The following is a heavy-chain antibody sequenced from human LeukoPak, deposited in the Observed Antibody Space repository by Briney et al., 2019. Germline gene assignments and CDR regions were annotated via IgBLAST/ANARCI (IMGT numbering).Heavy chain of an antibody. D-gene: IGHD3-22*01. CDR3: AKDMGYYYDSSGPAGSYYYYGMDV. J-gene: IGHJ6*02. Sequence: GGSLRLSCAASGFTFSSYAMSWVSQAPGKGLEWVSAISVGDGGTYYADSVKGRFTISRDNSKNTLYLQMNSLRVEDTAVYYCAKDMGYYYDSSGPAGSYYYYGMDVWGQGTTVTVSS. CDR1: GFTFSSYA. CDR2: ISVGDGGT. V-gene: IGHV3-23*01.